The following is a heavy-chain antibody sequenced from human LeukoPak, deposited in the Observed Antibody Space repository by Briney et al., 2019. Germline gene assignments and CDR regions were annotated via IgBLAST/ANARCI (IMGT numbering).Heavy chain of an antibody. CDR2: IYSGGST. J-gene: IGHJ6*02. V-gene: IGHV3-66*01. CDR1: GLTGSSNF. Sequence: GGSLRLSCAASGLTGSSNFMTWVCQAPGKGLEWVSAIYSGGSTFYAASVRGRFNISRDNSKKTMFLQMSSLRVEDAAVYYCASSGTASRGAMDVWGQGTTVTVSS. CDR3: ASSGTASRGAMDV. D-gene: IGHD1-1*01.